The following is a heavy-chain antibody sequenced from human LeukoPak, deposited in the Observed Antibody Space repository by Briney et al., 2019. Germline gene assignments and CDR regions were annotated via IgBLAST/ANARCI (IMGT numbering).Heavy chain of an antibody. CDR3: ARHVVSSGWSSPDY. CDR1: GASVSSTTHY. Sequence: SETLSLTYSVSGASVSSTTHYWGWIRQPPGKGLEWIGSIYYSGSTYYNPSLQSRVTISKDTSRNQVSLTLSSVTAADTAVYYCARHVVSSGWSSPDYRGQGTLVTVSS. CDR2: IYYSGST. D-gene: IGHD6-19*01. V-gene: IGHV4-39*01. J-gene: IGHJ4*02.